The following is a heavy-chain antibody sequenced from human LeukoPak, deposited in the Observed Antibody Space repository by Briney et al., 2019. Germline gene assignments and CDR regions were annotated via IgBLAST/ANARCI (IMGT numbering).Heavy chain of an antibody. CDR2: ISGSGGRT. CDR1: GFTFSSYG. Sequence: GGSQRLSCAASGFTFSSYGMSWVRQAPGKGLEWVSGISGSGGRTDYADSVKGRFIISRDNAKNTLFLQMNSLRAEDTAVYYCAKGSREWELLDAFDIWGQGTMVTVPS. D-gene: IGHD1-26*01. V-gene: IGHV3-23*01. J-gene: IGHJ3*02. CDR3: AKGSREWELLDAFDI.